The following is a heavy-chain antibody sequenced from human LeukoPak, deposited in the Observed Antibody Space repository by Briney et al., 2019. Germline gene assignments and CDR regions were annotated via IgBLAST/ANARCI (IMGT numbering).Heavy chain of an antibody. J-gene: IGHJ4*02. CDR2: ISAYNGNR. D-gene: IGHD3-10*01. CDR1: DYTFISYG. Sequence: ASVNVSFKASDYTFISYGIHWVRQAPGQGPEWMGWISAYNGNRDYALKFQGRVTMATDTSTNTAQMELRSLRSDDTAVYYCARGPSHYFGAGSAPKDFDYWGQGTLVIVSS. CDR3: ARGPSHYFGAGSAPKDFDY. V-gene: IGHV1-18*01.